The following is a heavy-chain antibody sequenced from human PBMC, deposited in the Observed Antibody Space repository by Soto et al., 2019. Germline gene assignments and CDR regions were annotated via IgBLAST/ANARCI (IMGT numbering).Heavy chain of an antibody. CDR3: ARGGTGTKDFYYYYYMDV. D-gene: IGHD1-7*01. V-gene: IGHV4-34*01. CDR1: GASFSGYY. J-gene: IGHJ6*03. Sequence: PSETLSLTCAVYGASFSGYYWSWIRQPPGKGLEWIGEINHSGSTNYNPSLKSRVTISVDTSKNQFSLKLSSVTAADTAVYYCARGGTGTKDFYYYYYMDVWGKGTTVTVSS. CDR2: INHSGST.